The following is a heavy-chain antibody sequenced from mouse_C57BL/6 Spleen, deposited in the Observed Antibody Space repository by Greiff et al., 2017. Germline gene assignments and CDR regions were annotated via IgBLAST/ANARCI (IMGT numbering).Heavy chain of an antibody. Sequence: QVHVKQSGAELVRPGASVTLSCKASGYTFTDYEMHWVKQTPLHGLEWIGAIDPETGGTAYNQKFKGKAILTADKSSSTAYMELRSLTSEDSAVYYCTRYPLDYWGQGTTLTVSS. V-gene: IGHV1-15*01. J-gene: IGHJ2*01. D-gene: IGHD1-1*01. CDR2: IDPETGGT. CDR1: GYTFTDYE. CDR3: TRYPLDY.